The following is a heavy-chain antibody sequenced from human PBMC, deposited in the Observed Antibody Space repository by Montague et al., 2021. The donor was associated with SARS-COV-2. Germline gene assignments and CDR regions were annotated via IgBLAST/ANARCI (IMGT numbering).Heavy chain of an antibody. Sequence: SETLSLTCSVSGGPISSYYWSWIWQPAGKALEWIGRIYFNEDTTXDPSLKSRVTMSVDTSKNQYSLKMTSVSAADTAVYYCARGSGHYCSPFGYWGQGNLVTVSS. J-gene: IGHJ1*01. D-gene: IGHD2-15*01. CDR2: IYFNEDT. CDR3: ARGSGHYCSPFGY. V-gene: IGHV4-4*07. CDR1: GGPISSYY.